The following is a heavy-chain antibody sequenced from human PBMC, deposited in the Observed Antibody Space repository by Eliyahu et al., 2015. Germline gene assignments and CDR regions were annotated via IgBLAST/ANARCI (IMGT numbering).Heavy chain of an antibody. V-gene: IGHV4-34*01. D-gene: IGHD5-12*01. CDR1: GGSFXGYY. J-gene: IGHJ3*02. CDR2: INHSGST. Sequence: QVQLQQWGAGLLKPSETLSLXCAVXGGSFXGYYXSWIRQPPGKGLXWIGEINHSGSTNYNPSLKSRVTISVDTSKNQFSLKLSSVTAADTAVYYCARGPDIVATIITVDAFDIWGQGTMVTVSS. CDR3: ARGPDIVATIITVDAFDI.